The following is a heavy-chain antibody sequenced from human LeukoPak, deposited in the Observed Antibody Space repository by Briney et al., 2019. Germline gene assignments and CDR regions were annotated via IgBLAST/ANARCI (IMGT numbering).Heavy chain of an antibody. CDR2: INAGNGNT. Sequence: GASVKVSCKASGYTFTGYYMHWVRQAPGQRLEWMGWINAGNGNTKYSQEFQGRVTITRDTSASTAYMELSSLRSEDMAVYYCARGLGGSGSYSYIDYWGQGTLVTVSS. CDR3: ARGLGGSGSYSYIDY. J-gene: IGHJ4*02. D-gene: IGHD1-26*01. CDR1: GYTFTGYY. V-gene: IGHV1-3*03.